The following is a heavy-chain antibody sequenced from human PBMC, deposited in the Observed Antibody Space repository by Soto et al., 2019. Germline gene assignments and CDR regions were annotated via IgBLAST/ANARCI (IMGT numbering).Heavy chain of an antibody. V-gene: IGHV3-30*18. J-gene: IGHJ4*02. CDR3: AKDLGSCLDY. CDR1: GFTFSSYG. D-gene: IGHD1-26*01. Sequence: QVQLVESGGGVVQPGRSLRLSCAASGFTFSSYGMHWVRQAPRKGLEWVAVISYDGSNKYYADSVKGRFTISRDNSKNTLYLQMNSLRAEDTAVYYCAKDLGSCLDYWGQGTLVTVSS. CDR2: ISYDGSNK.